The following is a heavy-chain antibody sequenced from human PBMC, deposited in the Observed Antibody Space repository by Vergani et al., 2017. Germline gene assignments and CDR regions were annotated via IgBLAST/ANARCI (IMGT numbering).Heavy chain of an antibody. D-gene: IGHD2-21*02. CDR1: GFTFSSYA. CDR2: ISSNGGST. Sequence: EVQLVESGGGLVQPGGSLRLSCAASGFTFSSYAMHWVRQAPGKGLDYVSAISSNGGSTYYSNSVKGRFTISIDNSKNTLDLQMGSLRAEDMVVYYCAGGGDPNWFDPWGQGTLVTVSS. J-gene: IGHJ5*02. CDR3: AGGGDPNWFDP. V-gene: IGHV3-64*01.